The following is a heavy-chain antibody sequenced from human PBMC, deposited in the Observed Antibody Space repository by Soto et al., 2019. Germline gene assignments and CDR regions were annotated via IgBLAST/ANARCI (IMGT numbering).Heavy chain of an antibody. J-gene: IGHJ5*02. CDR2: IYYSEST. V-gene: IGHV4-31*03. CDR1: GGSTSSGGYY. CDR3: ARVRITIFGVVIKPNWFDP. Sequence: SETLSLTCTVSGGSTSSGGYYWSWIRQHPGKGLEWIGYIYYSESTYYNPSLKSRVTISVDTSKNQFSLKLSSVTAADTAVYYCARVRITIFGVVIKPNWFDPWGQGTLVTVSS. D-gene: IGHD3-3*01.